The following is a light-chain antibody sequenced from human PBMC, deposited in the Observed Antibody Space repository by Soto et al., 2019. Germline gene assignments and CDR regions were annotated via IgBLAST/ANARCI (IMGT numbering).Light chain of an antibody. Sequence: DIQMSQSPSTLSASVGDRVTITCRASRSLTWWLAWYQQKPGRAPKLLIYETSILQSGVPSRFSGSGSGTDFTLTISGVQPDDIATYYCQQYSTFWTFGQGTRVEVK. CDR2: ETS. CDR1: RSLTWW. CDR3: QQYSTFWT. V-gene: IGKV1-5*03. J-gene: IGKJ1*01.